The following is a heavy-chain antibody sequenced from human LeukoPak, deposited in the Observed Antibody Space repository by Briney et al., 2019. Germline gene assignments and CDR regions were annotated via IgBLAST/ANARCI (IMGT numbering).Heavy chain of an antibody. D-gene: IGHD6-19*01. V-gene: IGHV4-4*07. CDR3: ASSYDIAVAGYYFDY. J-gene: IGHJ4*02. CDR2: IYTSGST. Sequence: SETLSLTCTVSGGSISSYYWSWTRQPAGKGLEWIGRIYTSGSTNYNPSLKSRVTMSVDTSKNQFSLKLSSVTAADTAVYYCASSYDIAVAGYYFDYWGQGTLVTVSS. CDR1: GGSISSYY.